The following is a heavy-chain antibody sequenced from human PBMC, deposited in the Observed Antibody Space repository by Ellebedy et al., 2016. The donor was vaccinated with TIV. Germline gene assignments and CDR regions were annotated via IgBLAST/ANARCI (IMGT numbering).Heavy chain of an antibody. V-gene: IGHV3-30*03. CDR3: ASTYYGRDY. D-gene: IGHD3-10*02. CDR1: GFTFSSYG. CDR2: ISYDGSNK. J-gene: IGHJ4*02. Sequence: PGGSLRLSCAASGFTFSSYGMHWVRQAPGKGLEWVAVISYDGSNKYYADSVKGRFTISRDNSKNTLYLQMNSLRAEDMAVYYCASTYYGRDYWGQGTLVTVSS.